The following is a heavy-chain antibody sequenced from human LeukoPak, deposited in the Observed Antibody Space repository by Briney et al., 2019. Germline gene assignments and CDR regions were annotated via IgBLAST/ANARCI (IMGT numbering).Heavy chain of an antibody. CDR1: GFTFSSYA. V-gene: IGHV3-23*01. CDR2: ISGSGGST. D-gene: IGHD2-2*01. Sequence: GGSLRLSCAASGFTFSSYAMSWVRQAPGKGLEWVSAISGSGGSTYYADSVKGRFTISRDNSKNTLYLQMNSLRVEDTAVYYCAKPMCSSTSCYRYFDYWGQGSPVTVSS. CDR3: AKPMCSSTSCYRYFDY. J-gene: IGHJ4*02.